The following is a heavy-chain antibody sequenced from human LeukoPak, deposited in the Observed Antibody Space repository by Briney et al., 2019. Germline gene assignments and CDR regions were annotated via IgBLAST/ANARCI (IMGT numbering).Heavy chain of an antibody. CDR3: ARGAEGATPLGY. Sequence: SETLSLTCTVSGGSISSYYWSWIRQPPGKGLEWIGYIYYSGSTNYNPSLKSRVTISVDTSKNQFSLKLSSVTAADTAVYYCARGAEGATPLGYWGQGTLVTVSS. J-gene: IGHJ4*02. V-gene: IGHV4-59*12. CDR2: IYYSGST. D-gene: IGHD1-26*01. CDR1: GGSISSYY.